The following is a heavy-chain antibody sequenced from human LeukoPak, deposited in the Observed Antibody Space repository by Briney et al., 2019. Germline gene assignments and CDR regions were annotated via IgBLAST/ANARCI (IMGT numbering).Heavy chain of an antibody. CDR2: ISASSTYI. V-gene: IGHV3-21*01. D-gene: IGHD4-23*01. J-gene: IGHJ6*02. Sequence: GGSLRLSCAASGFTFSTYALNWVRQAPGKGLEWVSSISASSTYIFYADAVKGRFTVSRDNAENSLYLQMNSLRVEDTAVYYCARDLGGLLRGYGMDIWGLGTTVTVSS. CDR3: ARDLGGLLRGYGMDI. CDR1: GFTFSTYA.